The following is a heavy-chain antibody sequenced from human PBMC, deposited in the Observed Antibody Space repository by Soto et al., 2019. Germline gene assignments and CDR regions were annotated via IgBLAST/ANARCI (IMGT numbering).Heavy chain of an antibody. CDR3: ARVGDTMVRGPLRY. CDR2: INHSGST. V-gene: IGHV4-34*01. Sequence: SETLSLTCAVYGGSFSGYYWSWIRQPPGKGLEWIGEINHSGSTNYNPSLKSRVTISVDTSKNQFSLKLSSVTAADTAVYYCARVGDTMVRGPLRYWGQGTLVTVSS. J-gene: IGHJ4*02. D-gene: IGHD3-10*01. CDR1: GGSFSGYY.